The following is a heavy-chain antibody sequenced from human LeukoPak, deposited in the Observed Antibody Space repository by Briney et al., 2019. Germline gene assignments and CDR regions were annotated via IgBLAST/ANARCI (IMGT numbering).Heavy chain of an antibody. J-gene: IGHJ3*01. CDR3: ARGGSSGWYGVGAFDV. CDR2: INPYNSNI. V-gene: IGHV1-18*01. CDR1: GYTFSDYG. D-gene: IGHD6-19*01. Sequence: SPKLSCTPSGYTFSDYGTTCGPQAPGQGLEWIGWINPYNSNINSAQKLPARVIMTTDTSTTTAHMELMSLTSDDTAVYYCARGGSSGWYGVGAFDVWGQGTMVIVSS.